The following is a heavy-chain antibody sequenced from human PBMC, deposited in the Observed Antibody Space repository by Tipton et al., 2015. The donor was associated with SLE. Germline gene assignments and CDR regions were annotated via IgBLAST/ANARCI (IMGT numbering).Heavy chain of an antibody. V-gene: IGHV4-59*01. Sequence: TLSLTCTVSGGSISSYYWSWIRQPPGKGLEWIGTIYYSGSTNYNPSLGGRVTISRDTSKNQFSLKLSSVTAADTAVYYCAREGGSYTAFDYCGQGTLVTVSS. CDR1: GGSISSYY. J-gene: IGHJ4*02. D-gene: IGHD1-26*01. CDR2: IYYSGST. CDR3: AREGGSYTAFDY.